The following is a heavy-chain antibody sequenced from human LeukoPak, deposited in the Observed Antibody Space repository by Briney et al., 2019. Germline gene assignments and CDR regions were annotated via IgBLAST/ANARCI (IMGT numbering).Heavy chain of an antibody. CDR3: ASRGLGY. J-gene: IGHJ4*02. CDR1: GYTFTGYF. V-gene: IGHV1-2*02. Sequence: ASVKVSCKTSGYTFTGYFMHWVRQAPGQGLEWLGWINPDSGVTKYAQKLQGRVTMTRDTSISTAYMELSRLRSDDTAVYYCASRGLGYWGQGTLVTVSS. D-gene: IGHD3-10*01. CDR2: INPDSGVT.